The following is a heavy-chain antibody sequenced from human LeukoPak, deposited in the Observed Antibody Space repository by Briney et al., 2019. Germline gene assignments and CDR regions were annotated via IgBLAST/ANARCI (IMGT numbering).Heavy chain of an antibody. Sequence: ASVNVSCKASGYTFTSYGISWVRQAPGQGLEWMGWISAYNGNTNYAQKLQGRVTMTTDTSTSTAYMELRSLRSDDTAVYYCARDKSRNCGGDCSSDYWGQGTLVTVSS. V-gene: IGHV1-18*01. CDR1: GYTFTSYG. CDR2: ISAYNGNT. D-gene: IGHD2-21*02. J-gene: IGHJ4*02. CDR3: ARDKSRNCGGDCSSDY.